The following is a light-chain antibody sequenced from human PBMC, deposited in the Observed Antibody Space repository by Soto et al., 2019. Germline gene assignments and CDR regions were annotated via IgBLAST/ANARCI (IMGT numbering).Light chain of an antibody. J-gene: IGLJ2*01. CDR1: SSNIGDNS. CDR2: DNN. V-gene: IGLV1-51*01. CDR3: ATWDSSLSAVV. Sequence: QSVLTQPPSVSAAPGQTVTISCSGGSSNIGDNSVSWYQHLPGTAPKRLIYDNNRRSPGIPDRFSGSKSGTSATLGITGLQTGDEADYYCATWDSSLSAVVFGGGTKVTVL.